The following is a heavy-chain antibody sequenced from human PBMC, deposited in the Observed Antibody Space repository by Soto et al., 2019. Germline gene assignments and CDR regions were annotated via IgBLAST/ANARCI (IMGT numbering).Heavy chain of an antibody. CDR2: INAGNGNT. CDR3: ASGGATVTTSYYYYCMDV. D-gene: IGHD4-4*01. Sequence: VASVKVSCKASGYTFTSYAMHWVRQAPGQRLEWMGWINAGNGNTKYSQKFQGRVTITRDTSASTAYMELSSLRSEDTAVYYCASGGATVTTSYYYYCMDVWGQGTTVTVSS. CDR1: GYTFTSYA. J-gene: IGHJ6*02. V-gene: IGHV1-3*01.